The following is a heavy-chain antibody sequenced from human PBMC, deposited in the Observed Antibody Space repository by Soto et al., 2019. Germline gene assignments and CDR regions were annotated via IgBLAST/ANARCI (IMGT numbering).Heavy chain of an antibody. CDR1: GFTFSSYE. V-gene: IGHV3-48*03. J-gene: IGHJ6*02. D-gene: IGHD6-13*01. CDR2: LSTSGSTM. Sequence: GGSLRLSCAASGFTFSSYEMTWVRQAPGKGLEWVSYLSTSGSTMYYAASVKGRFTISRDNAKNSLYLQMNSLRGEDTAVYYCARENSPAGLDVWGQGTTVTVSS. CDR3: ARENSPAGLDV.